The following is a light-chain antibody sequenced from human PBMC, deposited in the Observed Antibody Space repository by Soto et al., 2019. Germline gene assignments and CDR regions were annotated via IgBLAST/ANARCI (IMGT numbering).Light chain of an antibody. CDR1: NSDVGLYNL. V-gene: IGLV2-23*02. J-gene: IGLJ1*01. CDR2: EVS. Sequence: QSVLPQPASVSGSPGQSITISCTGTNSDVGLYNLVSWYQHHPGKAPKLMIHEVSKRPSGVSSRFSGSKSGSTASLTISGLQAEDEADYYCCSYAGGATYVFGTGTKLT. CDR3: CSYAGGATYV.